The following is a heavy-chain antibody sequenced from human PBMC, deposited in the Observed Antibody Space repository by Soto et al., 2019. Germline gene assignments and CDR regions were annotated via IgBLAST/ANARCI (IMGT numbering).Heavy chain of an antibody. Sequence: LRLSCAASGFTFSSYAMHWVRQAPGKGLEWVAVISYDGSNKYYADSVKGRFTISRDNSKNTLYLQMNSLRAEDTAVYYCAVDTMIVVAPDAFDIWGQGTMVTVSS. V-gene: IGHV3-30-3*01. D-gene: IGHD3-22*01. J-gene: IGHJ3*02. CDR3: AVDTMIVVAPDAFDI. CDR2: ISYDGSNK. CDR1: GFTFSSYA.